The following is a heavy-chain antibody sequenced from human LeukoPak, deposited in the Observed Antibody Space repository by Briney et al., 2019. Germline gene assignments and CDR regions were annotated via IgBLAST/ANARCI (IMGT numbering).Heavy chain of an antibody. CDR1: GFTFSSIS. CDR2: ISPDRETT. V-gene: IGHV3-21*06. J-gene: IGHJ4*02. CDR3: TRDLPVPSLVRGIIIYGLIDY. D-gene: IGHD3-10*01. Sequence: KPGGSLRLSCEASGFTFSSISMNWVRQAPGEGLEWVSSISPDRETTYHADSVKGRFTTSRDNAKSSLYLQMNSLRAEDTALYYCTRDLPVPSLVRGIIIYGLIDYWGQGTLVTVSS.